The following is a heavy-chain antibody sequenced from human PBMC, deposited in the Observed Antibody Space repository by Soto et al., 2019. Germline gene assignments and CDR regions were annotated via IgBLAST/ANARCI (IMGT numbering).Heavy chain of an antibody. Sequence: QVQLVQSGAEVKRPASSMKVSCKPSGGTFNNYAINWVRQAPGQGLEWMGAIIPISGTTKYAQKFQGRATITADKSTRTVYMDRSSLRSEDTAVYYCARWGGLSCSGAVCFKKPFDYWGQGTLVTVSS. J-gene: IGHJ4*02. V-gene: IGHV1-69*06. CDR3: ARWGGLSCSGAVCFKKPFDY. CDR1: GGTFNNYA. D-gene: IGHD2-8*02. CDR2: IIPISGTT.